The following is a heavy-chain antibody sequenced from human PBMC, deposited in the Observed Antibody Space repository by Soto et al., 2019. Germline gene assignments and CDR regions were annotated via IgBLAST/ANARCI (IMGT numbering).Heavy chain of an antibody. Sequence: QVQLQESGPGLVKPSQTLSLTCTVSGGSISSDNYYWSWIRQHPGKGLEWIGYIYYSGSTFYNPCLMSRVTISVDTSKTQFSLKLSSVTAADTAIYYCAREVITVTPEINDAFDIWGQGTMVTVSS. D-gene: IGHD4-17*01. CDR1: GGSISSDNYY. CDR2: IYYSGST. V-gene: IGHV4-31*03. CDR3: AREVITVTPEINDAFDI. J-gene: IGHJ3*02.